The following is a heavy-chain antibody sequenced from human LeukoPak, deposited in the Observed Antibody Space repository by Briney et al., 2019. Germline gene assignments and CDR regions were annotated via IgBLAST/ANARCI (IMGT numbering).Heavy chain of an antibody. Sequence: KPSETLSLTCTVSGGSISSYYWSWIRQPAGKGLEWIGRIYSTGSTNYNPSLKSRVTMSVDTSKNQFSLKLSSVTAADTAVYYCAGQIASAGTAGFDLWGGEALDTVS. V-gene: IGHV4-4*07. J-gene: IGHJ4*02. CDR3: AGQIASAGTAGFDL. CDR2: IYSTGST. D-gene: IGHD6-13*01. CDR1: GGSISSYY.